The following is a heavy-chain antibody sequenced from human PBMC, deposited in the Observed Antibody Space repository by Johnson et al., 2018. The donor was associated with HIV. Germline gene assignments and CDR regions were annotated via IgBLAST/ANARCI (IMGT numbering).Heavy chain of an antibody. V-gene: IGHV3-30*02. CDR3: AFSSWYAFDI. CDR2: IRFDGSDK. CDR1: GFTFSSYG. J-gene: IGHJ3*02. Sequence: VQLLESGGGVVQPGRSLRLSCAASGFTFSSYGMHWVRQAPGKGLAWVAFIRFDGSDKYYADSAQGRFTISRGNSKNTLYLQMNSMRAEDTAVYYCAFSSWYAFDIWGQGTMVTVSS. D-gene: IGHD6-13*01.